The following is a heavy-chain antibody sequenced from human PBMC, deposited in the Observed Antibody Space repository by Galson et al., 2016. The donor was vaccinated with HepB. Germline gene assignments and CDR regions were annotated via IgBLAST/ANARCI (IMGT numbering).Heavy chain of an antibody. CDR1: DYTFTRYY. J-gene: IGHJ6*04. V-gene: IGHV1-2*02. CDR2: INPDTGAT. Sequence: SVKVSCKASDYTFTRYYIHWVRQAPGQGLEWMGWINPDTGATSSAQNFQGRVTMTRDPSITTAHMELNGLRSDGTAVYSRARGDYDDRHGLDVWGKGTTVIVSS. D-gene: IGHD4-17*01. CDR3: ARGDYDDRHGLDV.